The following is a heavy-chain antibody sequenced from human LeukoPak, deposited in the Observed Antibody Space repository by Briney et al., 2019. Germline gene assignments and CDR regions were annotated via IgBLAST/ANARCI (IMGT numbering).Heavy chain of an antibody. CDR2: IIPIFGTA. J-gene: IGHJ3*02. V-gene: IGHV1-69*05. CDR3: ASVEQWLDAFDI. Sequence: SVKVSCKASGGTFSSYAISWVRQAPGQGLEWMGRIIPIFGTANYAQKFQGRVTITTDESTSTAYMELSSLRSEDTAVYYCASVEQWLDAFDIWGQGAMVTVSS. D-gene: IGHD6-19*01. CDR1: GGTFSSYA.